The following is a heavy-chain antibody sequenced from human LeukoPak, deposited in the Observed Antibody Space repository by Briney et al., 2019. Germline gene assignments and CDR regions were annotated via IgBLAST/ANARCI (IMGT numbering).Heavy chain of an antibody. CDR1: GGSVSSGSYY. D-gene: IGHD1-26*01. CDR2: IYYSGST. V-gene: IGHV4-61*01. J-gene: IGHJ3*02. Sequence: SETLSLTCTVSGGSVSSGSYYWSWIRQPPGKGLEWIGYIYYSGSTNYNPSLKSRVTISVDTSKNQFSLKLSSVTAADTAVYYCARVGATYDAFDIWGQGAMVTVSS. CDR3: ARVGATYDAFDI.